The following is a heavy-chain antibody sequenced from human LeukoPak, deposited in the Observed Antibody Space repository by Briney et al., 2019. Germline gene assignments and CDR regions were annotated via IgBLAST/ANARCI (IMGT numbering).Heavy chain of an antibody. D-gene: IGHD2-15*01. J-gene: IGHJ4*02. CDR2: ISSGGGLT. Sequence: GGALRLSCAASGLTLSSHGVTWVRQPPGKGLEWVSDISSGGGLTYYADSVKGRFTISRDNSKNTLYLQMNSLRAEDTAVYYCASPYGYCSGGSCKDFYDYWGQGTLVTVSS. V-gene: IGHV3-23*01. CDR3: ASPYGYCSGGSCKDFYDY. CDR1: GLTLSSHG.